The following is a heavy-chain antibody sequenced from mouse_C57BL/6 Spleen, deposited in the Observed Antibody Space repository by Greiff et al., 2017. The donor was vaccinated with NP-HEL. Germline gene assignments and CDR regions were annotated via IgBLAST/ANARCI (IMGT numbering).Heavy chain of an antibody. CDR2: IWTGGGT. J-gene: IGHJ2*01. CDR3: ARRGPGYYFDY. V-gene: IGHV2-9-1*01. D-gene: IGHD4-1*01. Sequence: VQGVESGPGLVAPSQSLSITCTASGFSLTSYAISWVRQPPGKGLEWLEVIWTGGGTNYNSALNSSVSISKDNSKSQVFLKMNRLPTDDTARYYYARRGPGYYFDYWGQGTTLTVSS. CDR1: GFSLTSYA.